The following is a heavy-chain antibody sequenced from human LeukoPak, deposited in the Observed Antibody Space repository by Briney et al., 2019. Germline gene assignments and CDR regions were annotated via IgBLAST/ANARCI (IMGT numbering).Heavy chain of an antibody. CDR2: ISYDGSNK. CDR1: GFTFSSYG. V-gene: IGHV3-30*19. CDR3: ARDFGWEQGVY. D-gene: IGHD1-26*01. J-gene: IGHJ4*02. Sequence: GGSLRLSCAASGFTFSSYGMHWVRQAPGKGLEWVAVISYDGSNKYYADSVKGRFTISRDNSKNTLYLQMNSLRAEDTAVYYCARDFGWEQGVYWGQGTLVTVSS.